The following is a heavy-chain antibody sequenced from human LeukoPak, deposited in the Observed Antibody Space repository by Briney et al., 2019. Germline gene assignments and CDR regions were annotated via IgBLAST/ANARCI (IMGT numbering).Heavy chain of an antibody. CDR1: GGSISSSSYY. V-gene: IGHV4-39*01. CDR2: IYYSGST. Sequence: PSETLSLTCTVSGGSISSSSYYWGWIRQPPGKGLEWIGSIYYSGSTYYNPYLKSLVTICVYTAKNEFSMKLSSLTAADTAVYYCARGDTAMVTVYYYVMYVCGQGTTFTVSS. J-gene: IGHJ6*02. D-gene: IGHD5-18*01. CDR3: ARGDTAMVTVYYYVMYV.